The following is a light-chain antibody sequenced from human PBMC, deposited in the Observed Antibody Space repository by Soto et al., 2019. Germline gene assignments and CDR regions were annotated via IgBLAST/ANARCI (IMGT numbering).Light chain of an antibody. Sequence: EIVMTHSPATLSVSPWEIATLSCRASQSVSSTVAWYQQKPGQAPRLLIYSVSTRATGIPARFSGSGSGTEFTLTISSLQSEDFAVYYCQQYNFWPRTFGQGTKVDIK. CDR2: SVS. V-gene: IGKV3-15*01. CDR3: QQYNFWPRT. J-gene: IGKJ1*01. CDR1: QSVSST.